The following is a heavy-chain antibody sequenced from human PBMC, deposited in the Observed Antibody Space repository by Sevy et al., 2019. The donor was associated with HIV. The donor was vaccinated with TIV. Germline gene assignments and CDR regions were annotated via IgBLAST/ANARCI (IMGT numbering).Heavy chain of an antibody. Sequence: GGSLRLSCSASGFNFSRSAMHWVRQAPGKGLKYVSGISATGDSRYYADSVKARFIISRDNSENTLYLEMSSLTTEDTAVYSCVKDLFGKLRGRLESWGQGTLVTVSS. CDR3: VKDLFGKLRGRLES. D-gene: IGHD1-7*01. CDR1: GFNFSRSA. V-gene: IGHV3-64D*06. CDR2: ISATGDSR. J-gene: IGHJ4*02.